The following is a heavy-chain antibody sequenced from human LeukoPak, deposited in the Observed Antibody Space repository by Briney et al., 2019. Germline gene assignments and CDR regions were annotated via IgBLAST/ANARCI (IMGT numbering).Heavy chain of an antibody. V-gene: IGHV1-69*04. Sequence: GASVKVSFKASGGTFSSYAISWVRQAPGQGLEWMGRIIPILGIANYAQKFQGRVTITADKSTSTAYMELSSLRSEDTAVYYCARGPTNGDESRFDYWGQGTLVTVSS. J-gene: IGHJ4*02. CDR3: ARGPTNGDESRFDY. CDR1: GGTFSSYA. D-gene: IGHD4-17*01. CDR2: IIPILGIA.